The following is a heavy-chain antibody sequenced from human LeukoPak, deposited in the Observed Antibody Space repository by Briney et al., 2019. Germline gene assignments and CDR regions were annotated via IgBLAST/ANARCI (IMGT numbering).Heavy chain of an antibody. D-gene: IGHD2-2*01. V-gene: IGHV1-18*01. CDR1: GYTFTSYG. CDR3: ATDRLGHCSSTSCYDYYLDY. J-gene: IGHJ4*02. CDR2: ISTYNGNT. Sequence: ASVKDSCMASGYTFTSYGISWVRQAPGQGSEWMGCISTYNGNTNYAQRLQGRATMTTDKSTSTAYMELRSLRSDDTAVYYCATDRLGHCSSTSCYDYYLDYWGQGTLVSVSS.